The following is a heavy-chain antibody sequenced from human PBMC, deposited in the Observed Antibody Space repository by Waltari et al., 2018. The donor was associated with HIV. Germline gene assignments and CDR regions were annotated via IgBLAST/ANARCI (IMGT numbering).Heavy chain of an antibody. Sequence: EVQLVESGGGLVQPGRSLRLSCTASGFTFGDYAMSWFRQAPGKGLEWVGFIRSKAYGGTTEYAASVKGRFTISRDDSKSIAYLQMNSLKTEDTAVYYCTRDPAYYDFWSGYYTSYGYYYGMDVWGQGTTVTVSS. D-gene: IGHD3-3*01. V-gene: IGHV3-49*03. J-gene: IGHJ6*02. CDR3: TRDPAYYDFWSGYYTSYGYYYGMDV. CDR1: GFTFGDYA. CDR2: IRSKAYGGTT.